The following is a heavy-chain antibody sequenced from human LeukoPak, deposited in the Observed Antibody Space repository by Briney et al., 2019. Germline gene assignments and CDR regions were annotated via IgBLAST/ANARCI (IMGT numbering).Heavy chain of an antibody. CDR2: ISGDGGST. Sequence: PGGSLRLSCAASGFTFDDYAMHWVRQAPGKDLEWVSLISGDGGSTYYADSVKGRFTISRDNSKNSLYLQMNSLRTEDTALYYCAKEGIAVAGGAFDIWGQGTMVTVSS. D-gene: IGHD6-19*01. CDR1: GFTFDDYA. CDR3: AKEGIAVAGGAFDI. V-gene: IGHV3-43*02. J-gene: IGHJ3*02.